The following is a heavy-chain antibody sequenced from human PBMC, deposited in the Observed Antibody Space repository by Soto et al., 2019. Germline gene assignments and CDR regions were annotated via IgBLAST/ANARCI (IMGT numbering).Heavy chain of an antibody. J-gene: IGHJ4*02. CDR2: ISGSGGST. Sequence: EVQLLESGGGLVQPGGSLRLSCAASGFTFSSYAMSWVGQAPGKGLEWVSAISGSGGSTYYADSVKGRFTISRDNSKNTLYLHMNSLRAEDTAVYYCAKESGGRSGSPYWGQGTLVTVSS. CDR1: GFTFSSYA. D-gene: IGHD6-19*01. V-gene: IGHV3-23*01. CDR3: AKESGGRSGSPY.